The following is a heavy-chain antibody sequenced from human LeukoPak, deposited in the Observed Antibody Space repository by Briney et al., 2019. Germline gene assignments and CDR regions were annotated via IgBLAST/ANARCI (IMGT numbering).Heavy chain of an antibody. CDR1: GFTFSSYG. CDR2: IRYDGSNK. D-gene: IGHD3-22*01. CDR3: ARDFGYYDSSGYYFPY. V-gene: IGHV3-30*02. Sequence: GGSLRLSCAASGFTFSSYGMHWVRQAPGKGLEWVAFIRYDGSNKYYADSVKGRFTISRDNAKNTLYLQMNSLRAEDTAVYYCARDFGYYDSSGYYFPYWGQGTLVTVSS. J-gene: IGHJ4*02.